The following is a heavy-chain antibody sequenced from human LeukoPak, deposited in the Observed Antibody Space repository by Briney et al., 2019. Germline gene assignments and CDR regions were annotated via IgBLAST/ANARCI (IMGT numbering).Heavy chain of an antibody. D-gene: IGHD1-26*01. CDR2: ISAGGDTT. J-gene: IGHJ4*02. Sequence: GGSLRLSCAASGFTFSSFWMHWVRQAPGKGLVWVSRISAGGDTTTYADSVKGRFTISRGNARNTLYLQMNSLRAEDTAVYYCASGGSGTYDYWGQGTLVTVSS. CDR1: GFTFSSFW. V-gene: IGHV3-74*01. CDR3: ASGGSGTYDY.